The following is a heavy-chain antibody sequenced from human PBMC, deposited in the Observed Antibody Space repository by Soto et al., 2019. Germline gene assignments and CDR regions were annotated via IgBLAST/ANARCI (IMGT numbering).Heavy chain of an antibody. CDR3: AHSTFDYGDTWYYYYGMDV. CDR2: IYWDDDK. V-gene: IGHV2-5*02. D-gene: IGHD4-17*01. Sequence: QITLKESGPTLVKPTQTLTLTCTFSGFSLSTSGVGVGWIRQPPGKALEWLALIYWDDDKRYSPSLKSRLTITKDTSKNQVVLTMTNMDPEDTATYYCAHSTFDYGDTWYYYYGMDVWGQGTTVTVSS. CDR1: GFSLSTSGVG. J-gene: IGHJ6*02.